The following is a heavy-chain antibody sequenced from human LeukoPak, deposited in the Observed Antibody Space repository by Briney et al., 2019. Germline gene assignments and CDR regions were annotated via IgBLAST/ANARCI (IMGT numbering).Heavy chain of an antibody. CDR2: IIPIFGTA. J-gene: IGHJ4*02. Sequence: AASVKVSCKASGGTFSSYAISWVRQAPGQGLEWMGGIIPIFGTANYAQKFQGRVTITADESTSTAYMELSSLRSEDTAVYYCARASSSGYRGADYWGQGTLVTVSS. V-gene: IGHV1-69*13. CDR1: GGTFSSYA. CDR3: ARASSSGYRGADY. D-gene: IGHD3-22*01.